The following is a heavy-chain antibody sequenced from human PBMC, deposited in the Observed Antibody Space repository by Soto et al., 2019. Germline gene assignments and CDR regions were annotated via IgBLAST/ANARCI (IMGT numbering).Heavy chain of an antibody. J-gene: IGHJ4*02. CDR1: GFTFSSYG. Sequence: GGSLRLSCAASGFTFSSYGMHWVRQAPGKGLEWVAVIWYDGSNKYYADSVKGRFTISRDNAKNTLYLQMNSLSAEDTAVYFCAKGYSGYDYANWGQGSLVTVSS. V-gene: IGHV3-33*03. CDR3: AKGYSGYDYAN. D-gene: IGHD5-12*01. CDR2: IWYDGSNK.